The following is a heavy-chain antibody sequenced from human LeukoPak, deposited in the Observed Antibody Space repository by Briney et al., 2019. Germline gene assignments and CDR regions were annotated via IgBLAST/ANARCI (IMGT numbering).Heavy chain of an antibody. CDR2: ISYDGSNK. Sequence: PGGSLRLSCAASGFTFSSYGIHWVRQAPGKGLEWVAVISYDGSNKYYADSVKGRFTIPRDNSKNTLYLQMNSLRAEDTAVYYCAKDNDILTGYYDYWGQGTLVTVSS. D-gene: IGHD3-9*01. V-gene: IGHV3-30*18. J-gene: IGHJ4*02. CDR1: GFTFSSYG. CDR3: AKDNDILTGYYDY.